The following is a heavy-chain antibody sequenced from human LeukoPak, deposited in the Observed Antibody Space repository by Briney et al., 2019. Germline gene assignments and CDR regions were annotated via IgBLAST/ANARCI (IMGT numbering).Heavy chain of an antibody. V-gene: IGHV4-59*01. CDR3: ARITYGPPDY. D-gene: IGHD4-17*01. CDR2: IYDTGST. J-gene: IGHJ4*02. CDR1: GGSISSYY. Sequence: SETLSLTCTVYGGSISSYYWSSIRQPPGKGLEWIGYIYDTGSTNYNPSLKSRVTISIDTSKNQFSLNLRSVTAADTAVYYCARITYGPPDYWGQGTLVTVSS.